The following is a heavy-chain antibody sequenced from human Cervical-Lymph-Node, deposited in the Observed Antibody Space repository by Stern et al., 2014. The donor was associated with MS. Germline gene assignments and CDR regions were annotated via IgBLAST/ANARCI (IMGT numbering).Heavy chain of an antibody. J-gene: IGHJ4*02. CDR1: GVYLSSYY. CDR3: ARLGYCSGGSCYDYLDY. V-gene: IGHV4-59*01. Sequence: QVQLVESGPGLVRPSETLSLTCTVSGVYLSSYYWSWIRQPPGKGLEWIGYIYYSGTTNYNPSLKSRVTMSVDTSKNQFSLNLSSVTAADTAVYYCARLGYCSGGSCYDYLDYWGQGTLVTVSS. D-gene: IGHD2-15*01. CDR2: IYYSGTT.